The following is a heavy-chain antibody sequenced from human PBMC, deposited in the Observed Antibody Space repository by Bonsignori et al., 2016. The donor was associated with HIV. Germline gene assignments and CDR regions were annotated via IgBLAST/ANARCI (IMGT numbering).Heavy chain of an antibody. J-gene: IGHJ4*02. V-gene: IGHV4-61*02. CDR2: IYTSGST. CDR3: ARAQRVGVLQWRYFDY. Sequence: WIRQPPGKGLEWIGRIYTSGSTNYNPSLKSRVTISVDTSKNQFSLKLSSVTAADTAVYYCARAQRVGVLQWRYFDYWGQGTLVTVSS. D-gene: IGHD6-19*01.